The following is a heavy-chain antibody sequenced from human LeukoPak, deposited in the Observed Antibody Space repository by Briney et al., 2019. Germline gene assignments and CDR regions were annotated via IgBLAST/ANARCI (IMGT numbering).Heavy chain of an antibody. CDR2: ISGNGGST. Sequence: GGSLRLSCAASGFPFSSCAMSWVRQAPGKGLEWVSAISGNGGSTYYADSVKGRFTISRDNSKNTLYLQLNSLRAEDTAVYFCANGRGYNFGPDYWGQGTMAPVFS. D-gene: IGHD5-18*01. V-gene: IGHV3-23*01. CDR1: GFPFSSCA. CDR3: ANGRGYNFGPDY. J-gene: IGHJ4*02.